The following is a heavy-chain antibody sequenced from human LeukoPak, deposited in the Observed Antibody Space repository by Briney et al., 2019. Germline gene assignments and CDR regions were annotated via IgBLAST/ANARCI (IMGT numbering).Heavy chain of an antibody. CDR1: GFTFTKYW. CDR2: MYLGDSET. Sequence: GESLKISCKGSGFTFTKYWIGWVRQMPGKGLEWMGIMYLGDSETRYCPSFQGQVTISADKSISTVFLQWSSLKASDTAMYYCVRHEGSISGWPFDYWGQGTLVTVSS. D-gene: IGHD6-19*01. J-gene: IGHJ4*02. CDR3: VRHEGSISGWPFDY. V-gene: IGHV5-51*01.